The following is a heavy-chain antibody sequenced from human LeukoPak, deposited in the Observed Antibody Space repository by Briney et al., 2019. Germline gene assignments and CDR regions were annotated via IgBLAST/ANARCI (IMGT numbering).Heavy chain of an antibody. CDR1: GGSISSYY. CDR3: AGIAAAGHAEYFQH. J-gene: IGHJ1*01. D-gene: IGHD6-13*01. Sequence: SDSLSLACALSGGSISSYYLGWIRPPAGKGLEWLARIYTSGSTNYNPSLKSRVTMSVDTFKNQFSLKLSSVTAADTAVYYCAGIAAAGHAEYFQHWGQGTLVTVSS. V-gene: IGHV4-4*07. CDR2: IYTSGST.